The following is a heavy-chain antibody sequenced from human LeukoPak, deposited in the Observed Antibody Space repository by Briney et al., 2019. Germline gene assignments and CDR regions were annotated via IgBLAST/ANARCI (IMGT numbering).Heavy chain of an antibody. J-gene: IGHJ4*02. CDR2: ISYDGSNK. CDR3: ARDDKIGRPGSIVFDY. CDR1: GFTFSSYA. Sequence: GGSLRLSCAASGFTFSSYAMHWVRQAPGKGLEWAAVISYDGSNKYYADSVKGRFTISRDNSKNTLYLQMNSLRAEDTAVYYCARDDKIGRPGSIVFDYWGQGTLVTVSS. D-gene: IGHD3-10*01. V-gene: IGHV3-30-3*01.